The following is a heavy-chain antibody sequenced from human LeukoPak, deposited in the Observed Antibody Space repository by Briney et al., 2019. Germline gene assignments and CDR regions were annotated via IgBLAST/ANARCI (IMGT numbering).Heavy chain of an antibody. CDR2: IYHSGST. J-gene: IGHJ4*02. Sequence: SETLSLTCTVSGYSISSGYFWGWIRQSPGKGLEWIGSIYHSGSTYYNPSLKSRVTISVDTSKNQFSLKLTSVTAADTAVYYCARQTGVGLFILPGGQGTLVTVSS. CDR1: GYSISSGYF. CDR3: ARQTGVGLFILP. V-gene: IGHV4-38-2*02. D-gene: IGHD3-3*01.